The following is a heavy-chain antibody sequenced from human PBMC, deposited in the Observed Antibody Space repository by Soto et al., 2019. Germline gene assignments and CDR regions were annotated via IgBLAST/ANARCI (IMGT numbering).Heavy chain of an antibody. CDR2: INHSGST. J-gene: IGHJ4*02. Sequence: QVQLQQWGAGLLKPPETLSLTCAVYGGSFSGYYWSWIRQPPGKGLEWIGEINHSGSTNYNPSLKSRVTISVDTSKNQFSLNLRSVTAADTALYYCARALGYTYGHLPIDYWGQGTLVTVSS. CDR1: GGSFSGYY. V-gene: IGHV4-34*01. D-gene: IGHD5-18*01. CDR3: ARALGYTYGHLPIDY.